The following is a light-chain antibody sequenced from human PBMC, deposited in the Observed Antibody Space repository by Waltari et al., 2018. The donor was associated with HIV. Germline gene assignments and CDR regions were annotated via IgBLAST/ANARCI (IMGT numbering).Light chain of an antibody. CDR3: QQLNTYPHT. Sequence: DIQLTQSTSFLSASVGDRGTITCRANQDSSNSVAWYQQRPGKAPKLLIYSTSTLQSGVPSRFRGSRSRTEFTLTIASLQAEDFATYFCQQLNTYPHTFGQGTKVEI. CDR1: QDSSNS. J-gene: IGKJ2*01. V-gene: IGKV1-9*01. CDR2: STS.